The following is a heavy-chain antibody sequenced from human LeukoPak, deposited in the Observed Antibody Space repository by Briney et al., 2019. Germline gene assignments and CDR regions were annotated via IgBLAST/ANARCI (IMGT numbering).Heavy chain of an antibody. V-gene: IGHV3-15*01. CDR3: TTVRRYGDPMFDY. D-gene: IGHD4-17*01. Sequence: GGSLRLSCAASGFTFSNAWMSWVRQAPGKGLDWVGRIKSKTDGGTTDYAEPVKGRFTISRDDSKNTLYLQLNSLKTEDTAVYYCTTVRRYGDPMFDYWGQGTLVTVSS. CDR1: GFTFSNAW. J-gene: IGHJ4*02. CDR2: IKSKTDGGTT.